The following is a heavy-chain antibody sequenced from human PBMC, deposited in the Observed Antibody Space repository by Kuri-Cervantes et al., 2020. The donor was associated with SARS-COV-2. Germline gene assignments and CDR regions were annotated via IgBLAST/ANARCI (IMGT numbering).Heavy chain of an antibody. V-gene: IGHV3-9*01. D-gene: IGHD3-16*01. Sequence: SLKISCAASGFTFDDYAMHWVRQAPGEGLEWVSGISWNSGSIGYADSVKGRFTISRDNAKNSLYLQMNSLRAEDTALYYCAKDRGHTFGGVYHWGQGTLVTVSS. CDR1: GFTFDDYA. CDR3: AKDRGHTFGGVYH. J-gene: IGHJ5*02. CDR2: ISWNSGSI.